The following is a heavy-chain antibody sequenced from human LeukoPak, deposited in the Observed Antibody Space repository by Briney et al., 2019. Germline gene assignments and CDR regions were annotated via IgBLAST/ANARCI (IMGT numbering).Heavy chain of an antibody. Sequence: GGSLRLSCAASGFTFSNYWMSWVRQAPGKGLEWLANINQDGSEIYYVDSVKGRFTISRDNGKNSLYLQINSLRADDTAVYYCARDQGSMIVVRTTNCYFYLWGRGTLVTVSS. CDR3: ARDQGSMIVVRTTNCYFYL. J-gene: IGHJ2*01. V-gene: IGHV3-7*01. D-gene: IGHD3-22*01. CDR1: GFTFSNYW. CDR2: INQDGSEI.